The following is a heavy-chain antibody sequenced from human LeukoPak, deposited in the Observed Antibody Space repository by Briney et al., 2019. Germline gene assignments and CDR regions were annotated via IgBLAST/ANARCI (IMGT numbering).Heavy chain of an antibody. Sequence: GASVKVSCKASGYTFTSYDINWVRQATRQGLEWMGWMNPNSGNTGYAQKFQGRVTMTRNTSISTAYMELSSLRSEDTAVYYCAKPLGGDRAAIGTSDAFQFWGQGTIITVSS. CDR1: GYTFTSYD. V-gene: IGHV1-8*01. D-gene: IGHD3-16*01. CDR3: AKPLGGDRAAIGTSDAFQF. CDR2: MNPNSGNT. J-gene: IGHJ3*01.